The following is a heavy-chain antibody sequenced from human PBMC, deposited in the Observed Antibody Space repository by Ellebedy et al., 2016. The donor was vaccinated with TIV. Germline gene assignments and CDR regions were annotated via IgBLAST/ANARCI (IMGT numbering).Heavy chain of an antibody. CDR1: TATFNSYY. Sequence: AASVTVSCKAPTATFNSYYIHWARQAPRQGLEWMGIINPTGGCTNYAQRFQGRVALTRDTSTSTLYLELSSLRYDDTAVYYCARADSSGWYSLQNWDYFYGMDLWGQGTMVTVSS. D-gene: IGHD6-19*01. V-gene: IGHV1-46*02. CDR3: ARADSSGWYSLQNWDYFYGMDL. CDR2: INPTGGCT. J-gene: IGHJ6*02.